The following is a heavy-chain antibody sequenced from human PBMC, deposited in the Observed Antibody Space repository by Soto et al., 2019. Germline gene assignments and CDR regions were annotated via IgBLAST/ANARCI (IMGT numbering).Heavy chain of an antibody. CDR2: IYYSGST. CDR3: ARRYGDCLDF. D-gene: IGHD4-17*01. V-gene: IGHV4-59*08. J-gene: IGHJ4*02. Sequence: QVQLQESGPGLVKPSETLSLTCTVSGGSISSYYWSWIRQPPGKGLEWIGYIYYSGSTNYNPSLKSRVTISVDTSKNQFSLKLSSVTAADTAVYYCARRYGDCLDFWGQGTLVTVSS. CDR1: GGSISSYY.